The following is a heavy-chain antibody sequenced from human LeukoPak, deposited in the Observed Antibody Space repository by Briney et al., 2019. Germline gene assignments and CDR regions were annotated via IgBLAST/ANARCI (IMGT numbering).Heavy chain of an antibody. Sequence: GASVKVSCKASGYTFTSYGISWVRQAPGQGLEWMGWISAYNGNTNYAQKLQGRVTMTTDTSTSTAYMELRSLRSDDTAVYYCASKHPARLVPAAIGDDAFDIWGQGTMVTVSS. D-gene: IGHD2-2*02. J-gene: IGHJ3*02. CDR2: ISAYNGNT. V-gene: IGHV1-18*01. CDR1: GYTFTSYG. CDR3: ASKHPARLVPAAIGDDAFDI.